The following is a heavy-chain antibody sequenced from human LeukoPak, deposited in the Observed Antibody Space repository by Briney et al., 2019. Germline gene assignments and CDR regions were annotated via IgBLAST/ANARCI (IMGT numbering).Heavy chain of an antibody. CDR3: AREWFGEY. CDR1: GFTFSNYA. V-gene: IGHV3-30*04. D-gene: IGHD3-10*01. J-gene: IGHJ4*02. Sequence: SLRLSCAASGFTFSNYAMHWVRQAPGKGLEWVAVISYDGSNKYYADSVKGRFTISRDNSKNTLYLQMNSLRAEDTAVYYCAREWFGEYWGQGTLVTVSS. CDR2: ISYDGSNK.